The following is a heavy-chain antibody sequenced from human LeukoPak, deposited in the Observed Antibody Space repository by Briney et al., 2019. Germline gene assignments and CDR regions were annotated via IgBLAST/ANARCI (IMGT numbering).Heavy chain of an antibody. D-gene: IGHD5-18*01. V-gene: IGHV3-23*01. Sequence: GGSLRLSCGASGFTFSSYAMTWARRAPGKGLEWVSTIDYRGDYTYYADSVKGRFTISGDNSRDTVYLQMNNLRAEDTAVYYCVKRGSNYGPFDNWGQGTLVTVSS. CDR1: GFTFSSYA. CDR2: IDYRGDYT. CDR3: VKRGSNYGPFDN. J-gene: IGHJ4*02.